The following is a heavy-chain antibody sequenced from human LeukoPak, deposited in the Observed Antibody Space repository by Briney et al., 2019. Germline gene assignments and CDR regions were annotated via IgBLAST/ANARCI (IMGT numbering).Heavy chain of an antibody. CDR2: INWNGGST. D-gene: IGHD3-10*02. Sequence: GGSLRLSCAASGFTFDDYGMSWVRQAPGKGLEWVSGINWNGGSTGYADSVKGRFTISRDNAKNSLYLQMNSLRAEDTAVYYCAELGITMIGGVWGKGTTVTISS. J-gene: IGHJ6*04. CDR3: AELGITMIGGV. V-gene: IGHV3-20*04. CDR1: GFTFDDYG.